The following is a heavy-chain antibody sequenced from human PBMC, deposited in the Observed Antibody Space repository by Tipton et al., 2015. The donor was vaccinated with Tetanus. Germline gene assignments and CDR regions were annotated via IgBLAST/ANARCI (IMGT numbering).Heavy chain of an antibody. CDR1: GVSIRNGGYS. V-gene: IGHV4-61*08. Sequence: TLSLTCAVSGVSIRNGGYSWNWIRQPPGKGLEWLAYISDSGLTNSNYFLKSRITISRDTSRNQFSLRLTSVTAADTAVYYCTRANHEFPKKGPFDSWGQGTLVIVS. D-gene: IGHD3-10*01. J-gene: IGHJ4*02. CDR3: TRANHEFPKKGPFDS. CDR2: ISDSGLT.